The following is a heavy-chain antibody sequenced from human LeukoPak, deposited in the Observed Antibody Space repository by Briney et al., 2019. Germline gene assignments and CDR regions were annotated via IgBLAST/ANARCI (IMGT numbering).Heavy chain of an antibody. D-gene: IGHD5-12*01. CDR2: ISYDGSNK. J-gene: IGHJ4*02. CDR3: ARDNLVATFSFDY. V-gene: IGHV3-30*03. Sequence: GGSLRLSCAASGFTFSSYSMNWVRQAPGKGLEWVAVISYDGSNKYYADSVKGRFTISRDDSKNTLYLQMNSLRAEDTAVYYCARDNLVATFSFDYWGQGTLVTVSS. CDR1: GFTFSSYS.